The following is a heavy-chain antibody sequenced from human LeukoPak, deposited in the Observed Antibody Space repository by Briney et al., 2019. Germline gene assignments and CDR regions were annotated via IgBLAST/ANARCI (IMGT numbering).Heavy chain of an antibody. CDR3: ARDGAFDY. D-gene: IGHD3-16*01. V-gene: IGHV1-2*02. CDR1: GYTFTGYY. J-gene: IGHJ4*02. Sequence: ASAKISCKASGYTFTGYYMHWVRQAPGQGLEWMGWINPNSGGTNCAQKFQGRVTMTRDTSISTAYMELSSLISDDTAVYYCARDGAFDYWGQGTLVTVSS. CDR2: INPNSGGT.